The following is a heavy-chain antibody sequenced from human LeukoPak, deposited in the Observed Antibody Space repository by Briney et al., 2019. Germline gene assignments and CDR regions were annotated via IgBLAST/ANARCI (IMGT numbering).Heavy chain of an antibody. CDR3: ARVWLRSGYYYFDY. V-gene: IGHV1-3*01. J-gene: IGHJ4*02. CDR2: INAGNGNT. Sequence: ASVKVSCKASGYTFTSYAMHWVRQAPGQRLEWMGWINAGNGNTKYSQKFQGRVTITRDTSASTAYMELSSLRSEDTAVYYCARVWLRSGYYYFDYWGQGTLVTVSS. D-gene: IGHD5-12*01. CDR1: GYTFTSYA.